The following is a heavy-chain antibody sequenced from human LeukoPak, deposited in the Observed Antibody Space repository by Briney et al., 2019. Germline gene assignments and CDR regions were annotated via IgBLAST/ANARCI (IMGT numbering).Heavy chain of an antibody. CDR2: ITAGGGST. J-gene: IGHJ4*02. Sequence: EGSLRLSCAASGFTFSSYAMSWVRQAPGKGLEWVSVITAGGGSTYYAGSVNGRFIISRDNSKNTVYLQMNSLRDEDTAVYYCAGSSGEWAPHACWGQGTLVTVSS. CDR1: GFTFSSYA. CDR3: AGSSGEWAPHAC. D-gene: IGHD1-26*01. V-gene: IGHV3-23*01.